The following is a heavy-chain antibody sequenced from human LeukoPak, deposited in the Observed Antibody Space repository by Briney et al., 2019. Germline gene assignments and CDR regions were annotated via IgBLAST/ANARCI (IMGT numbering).Heavy chain of an antibody. J-gene: IGHJ4*02. V-gene: IGHV1-46*01. D-gene: IGHD6-13*01. Sequence: APVKVSCKASGYTFISYYIHWVRQAPGQGLEWMGIINPSGGSTTHAQKFQGRVTMTRDTSTSTVYMELSSLRSEDTAVYYCARTAGKRFDYWGQGTLVTVSS. CDR3: ARTAGKRFDY. CDR1: GYTFISYY. CDR2: INPSGGST.